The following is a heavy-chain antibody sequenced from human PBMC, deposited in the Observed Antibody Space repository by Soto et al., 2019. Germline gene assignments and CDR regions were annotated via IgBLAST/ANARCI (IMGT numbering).Heavy chain of an antibody. J-gene: IGHJ4*02. CDR2: ISGSGGST. D-gene: IGHD2-2*01. CDR1: GFTFSSYA. Sequence: PGGSLRLSCAASGFTFSSYAMSWVRQAPGKGLEWVSAISGSGGSTYYADSVKGRFTISRDNSKNTLYLQMNSLRAEDTAVYYCAKDRDIVLVPAAPSSDYWGQGTLVTVSS. V-gene: IGHV3-23*01. CDR3: AKDRDIVLVPAAPSSDY.